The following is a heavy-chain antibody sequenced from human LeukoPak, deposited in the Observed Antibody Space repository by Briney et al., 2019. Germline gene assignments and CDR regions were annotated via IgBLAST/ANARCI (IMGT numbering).Heavy chain of an antibody. CDR3: AREYSSPLGGWFDP. CDR1: GYTFTGYY. Sequence: ASVKVSCEASGYTFTGYYMHWVRQAPGQGLEWMGWINPNSGGTNYAQKFQGRVTMTRDTSISTAYMELSRLRSDDTAVYYCAREYSSPLGGWFDPWGQGTLVTVSS. J-gene: IGHJ5*02. V-gene: IGHV1-2*02. CDR2: INPNSGGT. D-gene: IGHD6-13*01.